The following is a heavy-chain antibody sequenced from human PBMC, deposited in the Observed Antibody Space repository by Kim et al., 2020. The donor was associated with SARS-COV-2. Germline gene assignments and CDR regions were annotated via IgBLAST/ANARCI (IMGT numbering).Heavy chain of an antibody. CDR3: ARATSSSYYHGMDV. D-gene: IGHD2-2*01. V-gene: IGHV3-48*02. CDR1: GFIFSSYS. Sequence: GGSLRLSCAASGFIFSSYSMNWVRQAPGKGLEWLSYISYGSGTIYYADSVKGRFTISRDNAKKSLYLQMTSLRDEDTAAYYCARATSSSYYHGMDVWGQGTTVTVSS. J-gene: IGHJ6*02. CDR2: ISYGSGTI.